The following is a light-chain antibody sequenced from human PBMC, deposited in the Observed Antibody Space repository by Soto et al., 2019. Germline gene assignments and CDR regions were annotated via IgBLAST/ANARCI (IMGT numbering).Light chain of an antibody. J-gene: IGKJ4*01. Sequence: AIQLTQSPSSLSASVGDRVIITCRASQGISSALVWYQQGPGKAPKLLIYDASTLESGVPSRFSGSGYGTDFTLTITSLQPEDFATYYCQQFDNYPLTFGGGTKVEIK. CDR3: QQFDNYPLT. CDR1: QGISSA. V-gene: IGKV1D-13*01. CDR2: DAS.